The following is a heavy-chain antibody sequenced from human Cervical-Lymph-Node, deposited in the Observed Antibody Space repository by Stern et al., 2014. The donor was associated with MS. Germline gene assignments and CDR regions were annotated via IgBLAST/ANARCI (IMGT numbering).Heavy chain of an antibody. Sequence: EVQLLESGGGLVHPGGSLRLSCAASGFTFSTYSMNWVRQAPGKGLEWISYISSSSSIIYYADSVKGRFTISRDNAKNSLYLQMNSLRAEDTAVYYCARATVVVIAEWFDSWGQGTLVTVSS. CDR1: GFTFSTYS. V-gene: IGHV3-48*01. CDR2: ISSSSSII. D-gene: IGHD2-21*01. J-gene: IGHJ5*01. CDR3: ARATVVVIAEWFDS.